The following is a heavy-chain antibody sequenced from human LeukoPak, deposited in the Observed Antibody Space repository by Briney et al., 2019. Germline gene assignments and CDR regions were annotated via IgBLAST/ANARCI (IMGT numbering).Heavy chain of an antibody. D-gene: IGHD1-26*01. CDR2: ISGSGGST. V-gene: IGHV3-23*01. CDR3: AKETCELRLYYGMDV. CDR1: GFTFSSYA. J-gene: IGHJ6*01. Sequence: PGGSLRLSCAVSGFTFSSYAMSWVRQAPGKGLEWVSAISGSGGSTYYADSVKGRFTISRDNSKNTLYLQMNSLRAEDTAVYYCAKETCELRLYYGMDVWGQGTTVTVSS.